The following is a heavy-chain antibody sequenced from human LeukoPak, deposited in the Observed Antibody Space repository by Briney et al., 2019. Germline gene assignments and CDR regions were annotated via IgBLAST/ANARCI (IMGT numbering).Heavy chain of an antibody. CDR3: ARVVSYYGSSYRLLDL. D-gene: IGHD3-10*01. V-gene: IGHV3-33*01. CDR2: IWFDGSNK. J-gene: IGHJ2*01. Sequence: GGSLRLSCEASGFSFSTYGMHWVRQAPGKGLEWVALIWFDGSNKHYADSVKGRFTISRDNSKNTMYLQMDSLRAEDTAVYYCARVVSYYGSSYRLLDLWGRGTLVTVSS. CDR1: GFSFSTYG.